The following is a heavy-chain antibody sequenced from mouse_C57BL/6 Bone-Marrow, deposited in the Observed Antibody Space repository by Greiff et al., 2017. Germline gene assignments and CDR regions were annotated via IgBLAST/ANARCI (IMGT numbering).Heavy chain of an antibody. Sequence: VQLQQSGAELVRPGASVKLSCTASGFNIKDDYMHWVKQRPEQGLEWIGWIDPENGDTEYASKFQGKATITADTSSNKAYLQLSRLTSEDTAVYYCTTDYSNQFDYWGQGTTLTVSS. J-gene: IGHJ2*01. CDR3: TTDYSNQFDY. D-gene: IGHD2-5*01. CDR1: GFNIKDDY. V-gene: IGHV14-4*01. CDR2: IDPENGDT.